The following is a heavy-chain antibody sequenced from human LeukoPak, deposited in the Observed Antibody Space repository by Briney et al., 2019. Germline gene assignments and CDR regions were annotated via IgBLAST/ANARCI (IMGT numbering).Heavy chain of an antibody. CDR2: IIPILGIA. V-gene: IGHV1-69*04. J-gene: IGHJ4*02. CDR3: ARDVYYDSRGGGY. D-gene: IGHD3-22*01. Sequence: ASVKVSCKASGGTFSSYTISWVRQAPGQGLEWMGRIIPILGIANYAQKLQGRVTMTTDTSTSTAYMELGSLRSDDTAVYYCARDVYYDSRGGGYWGQGTLVTVSS. CDR1: GGTFSSYT.